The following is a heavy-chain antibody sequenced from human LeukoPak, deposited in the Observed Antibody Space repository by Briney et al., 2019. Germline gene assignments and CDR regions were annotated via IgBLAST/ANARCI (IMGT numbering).Heavy chain of an antibody. CDR3: ARDAGRGDY. CDR1: GFTFTSYY. V-gene: IGHV3-74*01. Sequence: PGGSLRLSCAASGFTFTSYYMHWVRQAPGKGLVWVSRISGDGSNTIYADSVKGRFTISRDNAKNSLYLQMNSLRAEDTAVYYCARDAGRGDYWGQGTLVTVSS. J-gene: IGHJ4*02. D-gene: IGHD1-26*01. CDR2: ISGDGSNT.